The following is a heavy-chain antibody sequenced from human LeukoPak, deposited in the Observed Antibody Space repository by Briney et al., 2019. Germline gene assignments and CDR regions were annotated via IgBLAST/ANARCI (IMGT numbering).Heavy chain of an antibody. J-gene: IGHJ6*04. CDR3: AELGITMIGGV. CDR2: ISYDGSHK. Sequence: GRSLRLSCAASGFTFSSYGMHWVRQAPGKGLEWVAVISYDGSHKYYADSVKGRLTFSRDNSKNTLYLQMNSLRAEDTAVYYCAELGITMIGGVWGKGTTVTISS. D-gene: IGHD3-10*02. CDR1: GFTFSSYG. V-gene: IGHV3-30*18.